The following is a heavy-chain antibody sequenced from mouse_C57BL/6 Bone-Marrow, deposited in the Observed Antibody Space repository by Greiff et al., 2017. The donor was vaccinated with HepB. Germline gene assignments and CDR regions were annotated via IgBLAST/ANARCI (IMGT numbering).Heavy chain of an antibody. V-gene: IGHV1-5*01. Sequence: VQLQQSGTVLARPGASVKMSCKTSGYTFTSYSMHWVKQRPGQGLEWIGAIYPGNSDTSYNQKFKGKAKLTAVTSASTAYMELSSLTNEDSAVYYCTRTYGNYVRFAYWGQGTLVTVSA. J-gene: IGHJ3*01. CDR2: IYPGNSDT. D-gene: IGHD2-1*01. CDR1: GYTFTSYS. CDR3: TRTYGNYVRFAY.